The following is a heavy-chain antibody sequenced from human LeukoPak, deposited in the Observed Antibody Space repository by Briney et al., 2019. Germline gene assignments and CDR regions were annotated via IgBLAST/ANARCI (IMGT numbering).Heavy chain of an antibody. V-gene: IGHV3-11*01. J-gene: IGHJ5*02. D-gene: IGHD3-22*01. CDR3: ARVILYDSSGYCWFDP. Sequence: PGGSLRLSCAASGFTFSDYYMSWIRQAPGEGLEWVSYISSSGSTIYYADSVKGRFTISRDNAKNSLYLQMNSLRAEDTAVYYCARVILYDSSGYCWFDPWGQGTLVTVSS. CDR1: GFTFSDYY. CDR2: ISSSGSTI.